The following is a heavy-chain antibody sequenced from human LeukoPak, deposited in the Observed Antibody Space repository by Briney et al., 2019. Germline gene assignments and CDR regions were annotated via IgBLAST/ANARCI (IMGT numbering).Heavy chain of an antibody. CDR2: ISGYSSTI. J-gene: IGHJ5*02. Sequence: GGSLRLSCAASGFTFSSYSMHWVRQAPGKGLEWVSYISGYSSTIYYVDSVKGRFTISGDNAKNSLYLQMNSLRDEDTTVYYCARDNFGFDPWGQGTLVTVSS. CDR1: GFTFSSYS. CDR3: ARDNFGFDP. D-gene: IGHD3-3*01. V-gene: IGHV3-48*02.